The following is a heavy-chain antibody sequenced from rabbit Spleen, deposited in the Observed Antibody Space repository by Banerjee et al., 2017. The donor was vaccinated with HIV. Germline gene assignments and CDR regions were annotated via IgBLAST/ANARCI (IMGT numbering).Heavy chain of an antibody. CDR2: IDSGSSGFT. J-gene: IGHJ4*01. Sequence: QSLEESGGDLVKPGASLTLTCTASGVSFSSSSYMCWVRQAPGKGLEWIACIDSGSSGFTYFATWAKGRFTCSKTSSTTVTLQMTSLTAADTATYFCARDNGSGDYIDVYFDLWGPGTLVTVS. CDR3: ARDNGSGDYIDVYFDL. CDR1: GVSFSSSSY. D-gene: IGHD1-1*01. V-gene: IGHV1S40*01.